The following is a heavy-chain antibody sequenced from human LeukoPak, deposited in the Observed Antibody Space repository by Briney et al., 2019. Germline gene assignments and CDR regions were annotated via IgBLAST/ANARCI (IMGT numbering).Heavy chain of an antibody. CDR3: VRSPIGASAY. Sequence: GASVKVSCKPSGYTFTDSYIHWVRQAPGAGLQWMGWISPNNGDTKYAEDFQDRVTMTRDTSINTAYMELTGLTPDDTAVYYCVRSPIGASAYWGRGTLVTVSS. J-gene: IGHJ4*02. V-gene: IGHV1-2*02. D-gene: IGHD3-10*01. CDR1: GYTFTDSY. CDR2: ISPNNGDT.